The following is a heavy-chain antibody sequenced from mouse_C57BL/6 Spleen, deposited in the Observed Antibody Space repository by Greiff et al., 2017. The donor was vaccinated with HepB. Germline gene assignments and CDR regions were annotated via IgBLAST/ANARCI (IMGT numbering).Heavy chain of an antibody. J-gene: IGHJ2*01. CDR1: GYTFTSYW. D-gene: IGHD1-1*01. CDR3: ARSEYYDGEEFDY. Sequence: QVQLKQPGAALVKPGASVKMSCKASGYTFTSYWITWVKQRPGQGLEWIGDIYPGSGSTNYNEKFKSKATLTVDTSSSTAYMQLSSLTSEDSAVYYCARSEYYDGEEFDYWGQGTTLTVSS. V-gene: IGHV1-55*01. CDR2: IYPGSGST.